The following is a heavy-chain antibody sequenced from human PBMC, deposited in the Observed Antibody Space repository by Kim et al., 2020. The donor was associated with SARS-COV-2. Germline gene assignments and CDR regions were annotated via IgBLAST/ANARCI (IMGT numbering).Heavy chain of an antibody. J-gene: IGHJ5*02. Sequence: SLRLSCAASGFTFDDYAMHWVRQAPWKGLEWVSGISWNSGSIGYADSVKGRFTISRDNAKNSLYLQMNSLRAEDTALYYCAKEGCSGGSCYSPGPIYPWGQGTLVTVSS. CDR3: AKEGCSGGSCYSPGPIYP. V-gene: IGHV3-9*01. CDR2: ISWNSGSI. CDR1: GFTFDDYA. D-gene: IGHD2-15*01.